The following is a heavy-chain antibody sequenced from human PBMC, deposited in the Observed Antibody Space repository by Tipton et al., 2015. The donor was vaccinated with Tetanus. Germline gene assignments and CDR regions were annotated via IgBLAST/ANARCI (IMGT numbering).Heavy chain of an antibody. CDR2: INHRGGT. CDR1: GGSSSGFY. J-gene: IGHJ4*02. D-gene: IGHD5-12*01. Sequence: LTCAVYGGSSSGFYWSWIRQTPGKGLEWIGEINHRGGTSYNPSLKSRATISVDTSKNQFSLNLRSVITADTAVYYCARANNDYPKKGPFDYWGQGILVTVSS. CDR3: ARANNDYPKKGPFDY. V-gene: IGHV4-34*01.